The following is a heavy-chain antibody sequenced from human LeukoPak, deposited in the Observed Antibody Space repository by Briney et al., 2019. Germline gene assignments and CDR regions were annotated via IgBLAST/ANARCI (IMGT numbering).Heavy chain of an antibody. Sequence: PGGSLRLSCAAPGFTFSSYDMHWVRQATGKGLEWVSAIGTAGDTYYPGSVKGRFTISRENAKNSLYLQMNSLRAGDTAVYYCARGYGGNNAFDIWGQGTMVTVSS. V-gene: IGHV3-13*01. CDR1: GFTFSSYD. J-gene: IGHJ3*02. D-gene: IGHD4-23*01. CDR2: IGTAGDT. CDR3: ARGYGGNNAFDI.